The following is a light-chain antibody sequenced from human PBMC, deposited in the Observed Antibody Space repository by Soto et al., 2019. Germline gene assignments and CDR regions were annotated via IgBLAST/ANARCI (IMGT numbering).Light chain of an antibody. J-gene: IGLJ1*01. CDR3: CSYAGGSSYV. CDR1: SSDIGRYNL. CDR2: EGT. Sequence: QSVLTQPASVSGSPGQSIPISCTGTSSDIGRYNLVSWYQQHPGKAPKLIIYEGTKRLSGVSNHFSGSKSGNTASLTISGLQAEDEADYYCCSYAGGSSYVFGTGTKVTVL. V-gene: IGLV2-23*01.